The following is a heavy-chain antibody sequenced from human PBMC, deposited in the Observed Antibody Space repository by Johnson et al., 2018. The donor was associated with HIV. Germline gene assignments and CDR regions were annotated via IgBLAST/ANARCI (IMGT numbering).Heavy chain of an antibody. J-gene: IGHJ3*02. CDR2: IWYDGSNK. Sequence: QVQLVESGGGVVQPGRSLRLSCAASGFTFSSYGMHWVRQAPGKGLEWVAVIWYDGSNKYYADSVKGRFTISRDNSKNTLYLQMNSLRAEDTAVYYCARSFGVTTPGAFDIWGQGTMVTVSS. V-gene: IGHV3-30*19. CDR3: ARSFGVTTPGAFDI. D-gene: IGHD3-3*01. CDR1: GFTFSSYG.